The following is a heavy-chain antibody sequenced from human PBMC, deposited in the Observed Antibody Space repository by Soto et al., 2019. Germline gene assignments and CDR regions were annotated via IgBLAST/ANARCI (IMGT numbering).Heavy chain of an antibody. D-gene: IGHD5-12*01. Sequence: SPTLSLHCVISGDSVSSNTASWKWIRKSPSRGLEWLGRTYFRSKWYNDYAVSVKSRIIINPDTSNNQFSLQLNSVTTEDTAVNFCSKGDNLGPKTGYAFDPWGQGIMVAVSS. V-gene: IGHV6-1*01. CDR3: SKGDNLGPKTGYAFDP. CDR1: GDSVSSNTAS. J-gene: IGHJ5*02. CDR2: TYFRSKWYN.